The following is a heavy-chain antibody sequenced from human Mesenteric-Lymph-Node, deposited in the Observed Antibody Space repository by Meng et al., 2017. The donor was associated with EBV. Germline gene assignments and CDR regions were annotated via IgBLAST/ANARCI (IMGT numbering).Heavy chain of an antibody. D-gene: IGHD2-21*02. V-gene: IGHV1-2*06. Sequence: QVQLVQSGAEVKKPGASVRVSCESSGYTVTANYIHWVRQAPRHGLEWMGRITPNSEDKEFAQKFQGRVTMTRDTSTSTAYMELSSLRSDDTAVYYCAREGRGDFDTYLLFDFWGQGTLVTVS. CDR2: ITPNSEDK. CDR1: GYTVTANY. CDR3: AREGRGDFDTYLLFDF. J-gene: IGHJ4*02.